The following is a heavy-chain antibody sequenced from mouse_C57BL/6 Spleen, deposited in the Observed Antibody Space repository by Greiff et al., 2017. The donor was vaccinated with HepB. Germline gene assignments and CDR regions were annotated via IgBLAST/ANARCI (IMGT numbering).Heavy chain of an antibody. D-gene: IGHD1-1*01. CDR1: GFTFSDYG. V-gene: IGHV5-17*01. CDR2: ISSGSSTI. Sequence: DVKLVESGGGLVKPGGSLKLSCAASGFTFSDYGMHWVRQAPEKGLEWVAYISSGSSTIYYADTVKGRFTISRDNAKNTLFLQMTSLRSEDTAMYYCAPITTVVEAMDYWGQGTSVTVSS. CDR3: APITTVVEAMDY. J-gene: IGHJ4*01.